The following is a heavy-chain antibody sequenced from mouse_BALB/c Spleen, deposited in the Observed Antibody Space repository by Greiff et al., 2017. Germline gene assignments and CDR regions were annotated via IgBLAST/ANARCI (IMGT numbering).Heavy chain of an antibody. V-gene: IGHV1-69*02. Sequence: QVQLQQPGAELVKPGASVKLSCKASGYTFTSYWMHWVKQRPGQGLEWIGDIDPSDSYTNYNQKFKGKATLTVDKSSSTAYMQLSSLTSEDSAVYYCARSVTTTVVPCYAMDYWGQGTSVTVSS. CDR1: GYTFTSYW. J-gene: IGHJ4*01. D-gene: IGHD1-1*01. CDR3: ARSVTTTVVPCYAMDY. CDR2: IDPSDSYT.